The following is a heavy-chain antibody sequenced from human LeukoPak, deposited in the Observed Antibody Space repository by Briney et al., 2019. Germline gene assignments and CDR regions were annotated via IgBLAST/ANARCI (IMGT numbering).Heavy chain of an antibody. V-gene: IGHV1-2*02. CDR2: INPSSGRT. Sequence: ASVKVSCKASGYTFTGYYMHWVRQAPGQGLEWMGWINPSSGRTNYAQNFQDRVAITRDTSISTAYMELSSLRSDDTAVYYCARAHFDYWGQGTLVTVSS. J-gene: IGHJ4*02. CDR1: GYTFTGYY. CDR3: ARAHFDY.